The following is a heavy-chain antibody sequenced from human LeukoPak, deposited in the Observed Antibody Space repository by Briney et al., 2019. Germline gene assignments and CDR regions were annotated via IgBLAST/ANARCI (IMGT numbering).Heavy chain of an antibody. V-gene: IGHV1-8*01. CDR3: ARANYYGSGKKDLDY. CDR1: GYTFTTYD. D-gene: IGHD3-10*01. CDR2: MNPNSGNT. J-gene: IGHJ4*02. Sequence: ASVTVSCKASGYTFTTYDINWVRQATGQGLEWMGWMNPNSGNTGYAQKFQGRVTMTRNTSMSTAYMEPNSLRSEDTAVYYCARANYYGSGKKDLDYWGQGTLVTVSS.